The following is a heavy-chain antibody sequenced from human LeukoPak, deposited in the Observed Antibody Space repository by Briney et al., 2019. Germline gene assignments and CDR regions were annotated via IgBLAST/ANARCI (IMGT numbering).Heavy chain of an antibody. J-gene: IGHJ4*02. CDR3: ARDQRCGGDCYVFDY. D-gene: IGHD2-21*02. CDR1: VRTFNIYA. Sequence: SVTVSYNASVRTFNIYAISWVRHAPGQGLEWMGRIIPIFGTANYAQKFQGRVTITADKSTSTAYMELSSLRSEDTAVYYCARDQRCGGDCYVFDYWGQGTLVTVSS. V-gene: IGHV1-69*06. CDR2: IIPIFGTA.